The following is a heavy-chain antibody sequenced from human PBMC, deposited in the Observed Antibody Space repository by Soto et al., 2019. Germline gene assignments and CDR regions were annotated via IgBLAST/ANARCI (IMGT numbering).Heavy chain of an antibody. D-gene: IGHD3-3*01. CDR1: GYTFTSYG. Sequence: ASVKVSCKASGYTFTSYGMSWVRQAPGQGLEWMGWISAYNGNTNYAQKLQGRVTMTTDTSTSTAYMELRSLRSDDTAVYYCARVTINFGVVIRWFDPWGQGTLVTVSS. V-gene: IGHV1-18*01. J-gene: IGHJ5*02. CDR3: ARVTINFGVVIRWFDP. CDR2: ISAYNGNT.